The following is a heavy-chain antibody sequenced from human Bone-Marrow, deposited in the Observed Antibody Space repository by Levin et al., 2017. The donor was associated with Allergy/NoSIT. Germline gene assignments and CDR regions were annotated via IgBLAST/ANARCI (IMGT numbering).Heavy chain of an antibody. CDR2: IAYDGDNK. D-gene: IGHD6-19*01. J-gene: IGHJ5*02. CDR3: AKDGRLAVATTTWFDP. V-gene: IGHV3-30*18. Sequence: GGSLRLSCAASGFTFSNYGMHWVRQAPGKGLEWVALIAYDGDNKYYADSVKGRFTISRDNSKNTLYLQMNSLRGEDTAVYYCAKDGRLAVATTTWFDPWGQGTLVTVSS. CDR1: GFTFSNYG.